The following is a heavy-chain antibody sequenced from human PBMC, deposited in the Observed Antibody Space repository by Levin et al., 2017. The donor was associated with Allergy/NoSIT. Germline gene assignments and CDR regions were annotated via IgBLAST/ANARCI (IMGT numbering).Heavy chain of an antibody. CDR2: IGTAGDT. D-gene: IGHD4-17*01. V-gene: IGHV3-13*04. CDR1: GFTFSSYD. CDR3: ARGLRTVTTVPGLNYYYYGMDV. Sequence: GESLKISCAASGFTFSSYDMHWVRQATGKGLEWVSAIGTAGDTYYPGSVKGRFTISRENAKNSLYLQMNSLRAGDTAVYYCARGLRTVTTVPGLNYYYYGMDVWGQGTTVTVSS. J-gene: IGHJ6*02.